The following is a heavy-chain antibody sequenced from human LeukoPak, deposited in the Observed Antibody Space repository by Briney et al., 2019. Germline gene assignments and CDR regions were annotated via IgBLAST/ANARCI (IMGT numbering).Heavy chain of an antibody. CDR3: ARDRWRYCSSTSCSNWFDP. CDR2: ISYDGSNK. D-gene: IGHD2-2*01. Sequence: GGSLRFACAASGFTFSSYAMHWVRQAPGKGLEWVAVISYDGSNKYYADSVKGRFTISRDNSKNTLYLQMNSLRAEDTAVYYCARDRWRYCSSTSCSNWFDPWGQGTLVTVSS. CDR1: GFTFSSYA. V-gene: IGHV3-30-3*01. J-gene: IGHJ5*02.